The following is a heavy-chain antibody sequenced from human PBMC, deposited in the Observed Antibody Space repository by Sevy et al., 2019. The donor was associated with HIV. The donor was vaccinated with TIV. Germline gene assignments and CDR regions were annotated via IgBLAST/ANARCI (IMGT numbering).Heavy chain of an antibody. Sequence: GGSLRLSCAASGFTFNTHAMNWVRQAPGTGLEWVSVISAIGSSTYYADSVKGRFTISRDNSKNTLYLQMNSLRADDTAVYYCAKALNPALESMIEVTFRTLKAFDVWGQWTMVTVSS. CDR2: ISAIGSST. CDR3: AKALNPALESMIEVTFRTLKAFDV. CDR1: GFTFNTHA. J-gene: IGHJ3*01. V-gene: IGHV3-23*01. D-gene: IGHD3-22*01.